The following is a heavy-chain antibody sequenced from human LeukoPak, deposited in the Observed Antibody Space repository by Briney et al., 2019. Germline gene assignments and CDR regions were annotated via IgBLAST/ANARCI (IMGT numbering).Heavy chain of an antibody. V-gene: IGHV4-34*01. J-gene: IGHJ4*02. D-gene: IGHD3-22*01. CDR3: AREHYYDSSGPTNY. CDR2: INHSGST. CDR1: GGSFSGYY. Sequence: PSETLSLTCAVYGGSFSGYYWSWIRQPPGKGLEWIGEINHSGSTNYNPSLKSRVTISVDTSKNQFSLKLSSVTAADTAVYYCAREHYYDSSGPTNYWGQGTLVTVSS.